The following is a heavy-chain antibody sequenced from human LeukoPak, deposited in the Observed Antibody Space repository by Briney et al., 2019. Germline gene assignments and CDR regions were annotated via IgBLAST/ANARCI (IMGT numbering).Heavy chain of an antibody. Sequence: ASVKVSCKASGGTFSSYAISWVRQAPGQGLGWMGGIIPIFGTANYAQKFQGRVTITADKSTSTAYMELSSLRSEDTAVYYCARGGMLGYYYYYYMDVWGKGTTVTVSS. J-gene: IGHJ6*03. D-gene: IGHD3-10*02. CDR1: GGTFSSYA. CDR3: ARGGMLGYYYYYYMDV. V-gene: IGHV1-69*06. CDR2: IIPIFGTA.